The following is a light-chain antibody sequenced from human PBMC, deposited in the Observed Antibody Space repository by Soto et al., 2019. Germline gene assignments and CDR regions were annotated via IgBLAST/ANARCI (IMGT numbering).Light chain of an antibody. CDR3: SSYTSSSTLYV. J-gene: IGLJ1*01. Sequence: QAASVSGSPGQSITISCTGTSSDVGGYNYVSWYQQHPGKAPKLMIYDVSNRPSGVSNRFSGSKSGNTASLTISGLQAEXXXXXXXSSYTSSSTLYVFGTGTKLTVL. V-gene: IGLV2-14*01. CDR1: SSDVGGYNY. CDR2: DVS.